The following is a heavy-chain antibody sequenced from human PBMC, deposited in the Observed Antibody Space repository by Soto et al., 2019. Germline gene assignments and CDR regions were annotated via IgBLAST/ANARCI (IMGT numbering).Heavy chain of an antibody. CDR1: EFTFRSYW. V-gene: IGHV3-74*01. Sequence: EVQLVDSGGGLVQPGGSLRLSCAASEFTFRSYWMHWVRQSPGKGLVWVSRISGDGSSTSYADSVKGRFTISIDNAKNTMNLQMDSLRAEDTAVYYCARSLPGTYGAFDLWGQGTMVTVSS. J-gene: IGHJ3*01. CDR2: ISGDGSST. CDR3: ARSLPGTYGAFDL. D-gene: IGHD1-7*01.